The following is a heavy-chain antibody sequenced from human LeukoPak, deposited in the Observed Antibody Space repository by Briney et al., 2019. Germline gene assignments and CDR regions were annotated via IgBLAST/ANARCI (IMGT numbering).Heavy chain of an antibody. CDR1: GGSISSCY. D-gene: IGHD3-10*01. J-gene: IGHJ4*02. V-gene: IGHV4-59*01. CDR3: ARVSQWFGELSRFDY. Sequence: PSETLSLTCTVSGGSISSCYWSWIRQPPGKGLEWIGYIYYSGSTNYNPSLKSRVTISVDTSKNQFSLKLSSVTAADTAVYYCARVSQWFGELSRFDYWGQGTLVTVSS. CDR2: IYYSGST.